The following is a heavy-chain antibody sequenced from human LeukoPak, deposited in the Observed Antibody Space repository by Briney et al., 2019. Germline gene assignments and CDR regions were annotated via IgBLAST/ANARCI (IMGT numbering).Heavy chain of an antibody. D-gene: IGHD3-9*01. V-gene: IGHV1-3*01. CDR2: INAGFGET. Sequence: ASVKVSCKASGYAFSMYSKYTIHWVRQAPGQRPEWMGWINAGFGETRYRQKFQGRVTLSADTSVNTVYMELNSLTSEDTAVYYCARDSDTTDWAWVYWGQGTLVTVSS. J-gene: IGHJ4*02. CDR1: GYAFSMYSKYT. CDR3: ARDSDTTDWAWVY.